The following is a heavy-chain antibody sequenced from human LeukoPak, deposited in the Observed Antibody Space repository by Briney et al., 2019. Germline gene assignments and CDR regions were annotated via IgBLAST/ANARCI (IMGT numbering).Heavy chain of an antibody. Sequence: GGSLRLSCAASGFSFSDYSMDWVRQAPGKGLEWVSFISSYSTYIYYADSLKGRFTISRDNAKNSLYLQMNSLRAEDTAVYYCARDSFAGYDSSGYSSYDYWGQGTLLTVSS. D-gene: IGHD3-22*01. V-gene: IGHV3-21*01. CDR2: ISSYSTYI. CDR1: GFSFSDYS. J-gene: IGHJ4*02. CDR3: ARDSFAGYDSSGYSSYDY.